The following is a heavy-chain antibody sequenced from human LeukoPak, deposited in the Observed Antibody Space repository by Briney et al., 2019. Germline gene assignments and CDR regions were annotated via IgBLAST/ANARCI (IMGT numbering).Heavy chain of an antibody. CDR1: GGSFSGYY. Sequence: SETLSLTCADYGGSFSGYYWSWIRQPPGKGLEWIGEINHSGSTNYNPYLKSRVTISVDTSKNQFSLKLSSVTAADTAVYYCARGRGYSRIYYFDYWGQGTLVTVSS. J-gene: IGHJ4*02. CDR3: ARGRGYSRIYYFDY. V-gene: IGHV4-34*01. CDR2: INHSGST. D-gene: IGHD5-18*01.